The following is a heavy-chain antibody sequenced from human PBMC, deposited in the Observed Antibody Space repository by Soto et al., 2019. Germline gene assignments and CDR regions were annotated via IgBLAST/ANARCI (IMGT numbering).Heavy chain of an antibody. Sequence: ASVKVSCKASGYIFSDYYMHWVRQAPGQGLECMGWINPNSGDTIYAQKFQGRVTVTGDPSISTAYMELSRLTSDDTAVHYCVRGRAVAGINDEAFDLWGQGTMVTVS. D-gene: IGHD6-19*01. V-gene: IGHV1-2*02. J-gene: IGHJ3*01. CDR1: GYIFSDYY. CDR3: VRGRAVAGINDEAFDL. CDR2: INPNSGDT.